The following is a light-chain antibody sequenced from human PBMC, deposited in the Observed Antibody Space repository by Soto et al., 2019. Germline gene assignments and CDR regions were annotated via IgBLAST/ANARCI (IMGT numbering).Light chain of an antibody. CDR2: GAS. CDR3: QQYNNWPQT. V-gene: IGKV3-15*01. J-gene: IGKJ1*01. Sequence: AXLSVSPGERDTLSCRASQSVSSNLAWYQQKPGQAPRLLIYGASTRATGIPARFSGSGSGTEFTLTISSLQSEDFAVYYCQQYNNWPQTFGQGTKV. CDR1: QSVSSN.